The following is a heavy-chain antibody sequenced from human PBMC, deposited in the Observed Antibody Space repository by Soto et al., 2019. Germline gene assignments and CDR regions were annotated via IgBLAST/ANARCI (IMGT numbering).Heavy chain of an antibody. CDR3: ARAGQVRTGYYYYGMDV. D-gene: IGHD1-1*01. J-gene: IGHJ6*02. V-gene: IGHV1-69*01. CDR1: GGTFSSYA. Sequence: QVQLVQSGAEVKKPGSSVKVSCKASGGTFSSYAISWVRQAPGQGLEWMGGLIPISGTANSAQKFQGRVTITADESTSTAYMELSSLRSEDTAVYYCARAGQVRTGYYYYGMDVWGQGTTVTVSS. CDR2: LIPISGTA.